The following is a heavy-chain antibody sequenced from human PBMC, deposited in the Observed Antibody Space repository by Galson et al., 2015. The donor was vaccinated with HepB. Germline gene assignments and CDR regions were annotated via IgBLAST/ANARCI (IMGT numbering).Heavy chain of an antibody. J-gene: IGHJ3*01. D-gene: IGHD3-16*02. CDR2: VYWDDDK. V-gene: IGHV2-5*02. CDR1: GFSLSTTRVG. CDR3: AHVMITFGGVIGIDAFDF. Sequence: PALVKPTQTLTLTCTFSGFSLSTTRVGVGWIRQPPGEALEWLAIVYWDDDKRYSPSLRSRLTITKDTSKNQVVLTMTNMDPVDTATYYCAHVMITFGGVIGIDAFDFWGQGTVVTVSS.